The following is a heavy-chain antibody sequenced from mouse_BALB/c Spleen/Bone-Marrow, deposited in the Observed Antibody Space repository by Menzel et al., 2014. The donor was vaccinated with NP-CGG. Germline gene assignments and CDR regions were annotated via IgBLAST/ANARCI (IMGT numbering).Heavy chain of an antibody. CDR2: ISNGGGST. CDR3: ARQGYDVAMDY. J-gene: IGHJ4*01. CDR1: GFTFSSYT. V-gene: IGHV5-12-2*01. Sequence: DVKLQESGGGLVQPGGSLKLSCAASGFTFSSYTMSWVRQTPEKRLEWVAYISNGGGSTYYPDTVKGRFTISRDNARNTLYLQMSSLKSEDTAMYYCARQGYDVAMDYWGQGTSVAVSS. D-gene: IGHD2-14*01.